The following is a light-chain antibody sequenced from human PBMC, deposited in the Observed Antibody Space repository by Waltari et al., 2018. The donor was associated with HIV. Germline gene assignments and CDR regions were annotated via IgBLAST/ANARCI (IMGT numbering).Light chain of an antibody. Sequence: QSVLTQPPSASGTPGQGVTISCSGSSSNIGSNYVYWYQHLPGTAPKLLIYMNNQRPSGVPDRFSGSKSGTSASLAISGLRSEDEADYYCAAWDASLSAWVFGGGTKLTVL. CDR2: MNN. CDR3: AAWDASLSAWV. V-gene: IGLV1-47*01. J-gene: IGLJ3*02. CDR1: SSNIGSNY.